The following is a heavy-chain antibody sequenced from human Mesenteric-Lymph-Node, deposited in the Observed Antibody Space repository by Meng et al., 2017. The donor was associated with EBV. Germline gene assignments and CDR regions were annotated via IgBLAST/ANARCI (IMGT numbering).Heavy chain of an antibody. Sequence: HVQLVESGAEVKKTGASVKVSCKASGYTFTSYAMHWLRQAPGQRLEWMGWINAGNGNTKYSEKFQGRVTITRDTFASTAYMELSSLRSEDTAVYYCARGASTSWPVDYWGHGTLVTVSS. CDR3: ARGASTSWPVDY. CDR2: INAGNGNT. J-gene: IGHJ4*01. V-gene: IGHV1-3*01. D-gene: IGHD6-19*01. CDR1: GYTFTSYA.